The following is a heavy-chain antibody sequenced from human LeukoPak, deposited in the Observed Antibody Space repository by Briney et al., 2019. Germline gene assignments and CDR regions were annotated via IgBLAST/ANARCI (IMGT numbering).Heavy chain of an antibody. CDR2: INHGGTT. V-gene: IGHV4-34*01. J-gene: IGHJ5*02. CDR3: ARHGLNTWFDP. CDR1: GGSISSYY. D-gene: IGHD4/OR15-4a*01. Sequence: PSETLSLTCTVSGGSISSYYWSWIRQPPGKGLEWIGQINHGGTTNYNPSLKSRVTMSVDTSKNQFSVKLTSVTAADTAIYYCARHGLNTWFDPWGQGALVTVSS.